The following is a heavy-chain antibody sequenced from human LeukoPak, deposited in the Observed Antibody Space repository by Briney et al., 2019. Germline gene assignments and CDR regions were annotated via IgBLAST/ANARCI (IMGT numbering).Heavy chain of an antibody. CDR1: GYTFTDYY. J-gene: IGHJ4*02. V-gene: IGHV1-2*02. D-gene: IGHD5-18*01. CDR2: INPNSGGI. CDR3: ARLYSYGYYFDY. Sequence: GASVKVSCKASGYTFTDYYIHWVRQAPGQELEWMGWINPNSGGINYAQKFQGRVTMTRDTSITTAYMELSRLRSDDTAVYYCARLYSYGYYFDYWGQGTLVIVSS.